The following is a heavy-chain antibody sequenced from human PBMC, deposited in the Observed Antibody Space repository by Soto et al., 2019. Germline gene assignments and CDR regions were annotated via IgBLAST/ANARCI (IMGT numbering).Heavy chain of an antibody. CDR2: IWYDGSNK. Sequence: PGGSLRLSCAASGFTFSSYGRHWVRQAPGKGLEWVAVIWYDGSNKYYADSVKGRFTISRDNSKNTLYLQMNSLRAEDTAVYYCARAYSSTYGMDVWGQGTTVTVYS. J-gene: IGHJ6*02. CDR3: ARAYSSTYGMDV. D-gene: IGHD6-13*01. CDR1: GFTFSSYG. V-gene: IGHV3-33*01.